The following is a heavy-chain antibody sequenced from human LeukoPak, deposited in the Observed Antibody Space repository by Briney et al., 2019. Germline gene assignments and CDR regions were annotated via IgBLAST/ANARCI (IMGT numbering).Heavy chain of an antibody. CDR2: VERSGST. D-gene: IGHD3-10*01. J-gene: IGHJ4*02. CDR3: VRGYYSGSYWNY. V-gene: IGHV4-34*01. Sequence: SETLSLTCAVYGGSSSGYYWSWIRQPPGKGLEWIGEVERSGSTNYNPSLKSRITISVDTSKNQFSLQLSSVTVADTAVYYCVRGYYSGSYWNYWGQGTPVTVSS. CDR1: GGSSSGYY.